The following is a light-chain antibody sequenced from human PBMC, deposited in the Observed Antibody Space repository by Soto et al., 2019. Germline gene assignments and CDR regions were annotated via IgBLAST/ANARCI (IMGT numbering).Light chain of an antibody. CDR3: QQFSSYPLT. V-gene: IGKV3-20*01. CDR1: QTVRNNY. Sequence: VMTQSHGTLSLSPGETSTRSSVSSQTVRNNYLAWYQQKPGQAPRLLIYDASSRATGIPDRFSGGGSGTDFTLTISSLEPEDFAVYYCQQFSSYPLTFGGGTKVDIK. CDR2: DAS. J-gene: IGKJ4*01.